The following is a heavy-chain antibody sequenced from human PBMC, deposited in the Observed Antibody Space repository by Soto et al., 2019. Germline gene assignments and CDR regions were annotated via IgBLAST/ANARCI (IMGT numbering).Heavy chain of an antibody. J-gene: IGHJ5*02. CDR3: ARADPAAGNWFDP. V-gene: IGHV4-31*03. CDR1: GGSISSGGYY. CDR2: IYYSGST. D-gene: IGHD6-13*01. Sequence: SETLSLTCTVSGGSISSGGYYWSRIRQHPGKGLEWIGYIYYSGSTYYNPSLKSRVTISVDTSKNQFPLKLSSVTAADTAVYYCARADPAAGNWFDPWGQGTLVTVS.